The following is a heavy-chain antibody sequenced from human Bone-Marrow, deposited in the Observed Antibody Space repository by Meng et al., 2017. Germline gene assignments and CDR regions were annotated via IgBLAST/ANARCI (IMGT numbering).Heavy chain of an antibody. V-gene: IGHV1-69*06. J-gene: IGHJ4*02. D-gene: IGHD6-6*01. CDR3: NLRRHSSSAYYYFDY. Sequence: SVKVSCKASGGTFSSYAISWGRQAPGQGLEWMGGIIPIFGTANYAQKFQGRVTITADKSTSTAYMELSSLRSEDTAVYYCNLRRHSSSAYYYFDYWGQGTLVTVSS. CDR1: GGTFSSYA. CDR2: IIPIFGTA.